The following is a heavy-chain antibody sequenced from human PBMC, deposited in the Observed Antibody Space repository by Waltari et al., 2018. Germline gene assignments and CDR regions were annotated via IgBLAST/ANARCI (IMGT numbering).Heavy chain of an antibody. Sequence: EVQLVESGGGLVQPGGSLSLSGPASGFTFRSCEMNWVRQAPGKGLEWVSYISSGGTNMFYAESVKGRFTISRDNAKNSLYLHMNSLRVEDTAVYYCARERSVTGKGNLDYWGQGTLVTVPS. V-gene: IGHV3-48*03. J-gene: IGHJ4*02. CDR3: ARERSVTGKGNLDY. D-gene: IGHD3-10*01. CDR2: ISSGGTNM. CDR1: GFTFRSCE.